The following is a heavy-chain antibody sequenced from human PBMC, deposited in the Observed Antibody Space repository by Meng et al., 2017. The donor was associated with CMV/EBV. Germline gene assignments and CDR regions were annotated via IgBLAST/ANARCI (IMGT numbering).Heavy chain of an antibody. J-gene: IGHJ4*02. CDR1: GGSFSGYY. CDR3: ARTAMVTRGYPFDY. CDR2: INHSGST. D-gene: IGHD5-18*01. V-gene: IGHV4-34*01. Sequence: SETLSLTCAVYGGSFSGYYWSWIRQPPGKGLEWIGEINHSGSTNYNPSLKSRVTISVDTSKNQFSLKLSSVTAADTAVYYRARTAMVTRGYPFDYWGQGTLVTVSS.